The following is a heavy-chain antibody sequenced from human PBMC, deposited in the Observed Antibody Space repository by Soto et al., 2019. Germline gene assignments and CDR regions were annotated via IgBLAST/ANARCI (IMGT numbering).Heavy chain of an antibody. D-gene: IGHD2-2*01. J-gene: IGHJ5*02. CDR1: GGSVSSGSYY. CDR2: IYYSGST. V-gene: IGHV4-61*01. Sequence: PSETLSLTCTVSGGSVSSGSYYWSWIRQPPGKGLEWIGYIYYSGSTNYNPSLKSRVTISVDTSKNQFSLKLSSVTAADTAVYYCARGFLPDIVVVPAAHNWFDPWGQGTLVTVSS. CDR3: ARGFLPDIVVVPAAHNWFDP.